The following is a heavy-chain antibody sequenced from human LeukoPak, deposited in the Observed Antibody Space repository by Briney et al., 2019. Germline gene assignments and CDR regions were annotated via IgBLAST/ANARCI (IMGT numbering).Heavy chain of an antibody. V-gene: IGHV4-59*01. D-gene: IGHD6-13*01. J-gene: IGHJ4*02. Sequence: SETLSLTCTVSGGSISSYYWSWIRQPPGKGLEWIGYIYYSGSTNYNPSLKSRVTISVDTSKNQFSLKLGSVTAADTAVYYCARGKGSSWSFDYWGQGTLVTVSS. CDR1: GGSISSYY. CDR2: IYYSGST. CDR3: ARGKGSSWSFDY.